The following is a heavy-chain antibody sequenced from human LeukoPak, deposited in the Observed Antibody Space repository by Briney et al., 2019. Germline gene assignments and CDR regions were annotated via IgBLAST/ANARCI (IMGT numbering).Heavy chain of an antibody. Sequence: ASVKVSCKASGYTFTMYYIHWVRQAPGQGLEWMGMINPSDGATTYAQRFQGRVTMTRDMSTTTVYMDLRSLRSEDTAVYYCARTKGGIYYYYYYMDVWGKGTTVTVSS. CDR2: INPSDGAT. D-gene: IGHD3-16*01. CDR3: ARTKGGIYYYYYYMDV. J-gene: IGHJ6*03. CDR1: GYTFTMYY. V-gene: IGHV1-46*01.